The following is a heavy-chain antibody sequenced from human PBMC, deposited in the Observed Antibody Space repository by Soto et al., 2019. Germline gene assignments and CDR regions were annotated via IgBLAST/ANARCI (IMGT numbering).Heavy chain of an antibody. CDR1: GGSISSGGTGSY. J-gene: IGHJ4*02. D-gene: IGHD1-1*01. CDR3: ASGHDAYKVRY. Sequence: QVQLQESGPGLVKPSQTLSLTCTVSGGSISSGGTGSYWTWIRQLPGKGLEWIGYIYYTGNTYYIPSLKSRPTISIDTSESQFSLQLTSVTAADTAVYFCASGHDAYKVRYWGQGTLVTVSS. V-gene: IGHV4-31*03. CDR2: IYYTGNT.